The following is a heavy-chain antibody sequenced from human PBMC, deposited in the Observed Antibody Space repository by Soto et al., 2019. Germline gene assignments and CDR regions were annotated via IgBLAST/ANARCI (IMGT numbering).Heavy chain of an antibody. Sequence: QVQLQESGPGLVKPSGTLSLTCAVSSGSISSSNWWSWVRQPPGKGLEWIGEIYHSGSTNYNPSLKSRVTISVDKSKNQFSLKLSSVTAADTAVYYCARSMMVIAIPYYYYYMDVWGKGTTVTVSS. CDR2: IYHSGST. CDR1: SGSISSSNW. V-gene: IGHV4-4*02. CDR3: ARSMMVIAIPYYYYYMDV. J-gene: IGHJ6*03. D-gene: IGHD2-21*01.